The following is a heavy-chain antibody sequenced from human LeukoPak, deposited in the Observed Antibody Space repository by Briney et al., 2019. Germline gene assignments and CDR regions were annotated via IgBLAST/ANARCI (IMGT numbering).Heavy chain of an antibody. CDR3: VVVVEPADSDGFDV. CDR2: INADGSTR. V-gene: IGHV3-74*01. J-gene: IGHJ3*01. D-gene: IGHD2-2*01. CDR1: GFTFGNSW. Sequence: GGSLRLSCAASGFTFGNSWVHWVRQAPGKGLVWVSLINADGSTRTYAHSVKGRFTISRDNAKNTLSLQMNSLTIEDTAVYYCVVVVEPADSDGFDVWGQGTMITVSS.